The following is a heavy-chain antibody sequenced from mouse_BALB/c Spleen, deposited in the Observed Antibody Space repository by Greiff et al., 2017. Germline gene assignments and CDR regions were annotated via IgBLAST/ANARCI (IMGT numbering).Heavy chain of an antibody. Sequence: VHLVESGGGLVQPGGSRKLSCAASGFTFSSFGMHWVRQAPEKGLEWVAYISSGSSTIYYADTVKGRFTISRDNPKNTLFLQMTSLRSEDTAMYYCARSGDYEKSYAMDYWGQGTSVTVSS. CDR2: ISSGSSTI. CDR3: ARSGDYEKSYAMDY. V-gene: IGHV5-17*02. J-gene: IGHJ4*01. CDR1: GFTFSSFG. D-gene: IGHD2-4*01.